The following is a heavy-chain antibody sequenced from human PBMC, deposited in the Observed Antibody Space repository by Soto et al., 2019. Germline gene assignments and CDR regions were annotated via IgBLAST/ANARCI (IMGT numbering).Heavy chain of an antibody. V-gene: IGHV3-64D*06. D-gene: IGHD6-19*01. Sequence: PGGSLRLSCSASGFTFSSYAMHWVRQAPGKGLEYVSAISSNGGSTYYADSVKGRFTISRDNSKNTLYLQMSSLRAEDTAVYYCVKDRGSSGWYVRYFDYWGQGTLVTVPS. CDR2: ISSNGGST. J-gene: IGHJ4*02. CDR3: VKDRGSSGWYVRYFDY. CDR1: GFTFSSYA.